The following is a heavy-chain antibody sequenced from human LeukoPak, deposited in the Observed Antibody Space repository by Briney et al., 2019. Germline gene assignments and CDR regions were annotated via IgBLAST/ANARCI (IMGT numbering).Heavy chain of an antibody. V-gene: IGHV4-38-2*01. J-gene: IGHJ4*02. Sequence: SEALSLTCSVSGYSISSGYYWGWIRQPPGKGLEWIGTFFPGETPSYNPSLKSRVTMSVDTSKNQFSLKLSSVTAADTAVYYCARRRNYGGNSGGLDYWGQGTLVTVSS. CDR2: FFPGETP. CDR3: ARRRNYGGNSGGLDY. D-gene: IGHD4-23*01. CDR1: GYSISSGYY.